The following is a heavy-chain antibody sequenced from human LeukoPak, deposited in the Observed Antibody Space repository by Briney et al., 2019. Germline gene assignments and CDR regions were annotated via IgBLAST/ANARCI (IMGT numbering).Heavy chain of an antibody. CDR2: IYYSGST. Sequence: LETLSLTCTVSGGSISSSSYYWASIRQSPGKGLESIGSIYYSGSTYYNPSLKSRVTISVDTSKNEFSLKLSSVTAASTTAYYCARQSCGGGSCFFSDYFDYWGQGALVTVSS. V-gene: IGHV4-39*01. CDR3: ARQSCGGGSCFFSDYFDY. CDR1: GGSISSSSYY. J-gene: IGHJ4*02. D-gene: IGHD2-15*01.